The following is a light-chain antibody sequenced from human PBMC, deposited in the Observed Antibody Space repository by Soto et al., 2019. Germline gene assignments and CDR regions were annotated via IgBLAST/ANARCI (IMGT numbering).Light chain of an antibody. J-gene: IGKJ2*01. CDR1: QAIYSY. Sequence: DIQLTQSPFFLSASVGDRVTISCRASQAIYSYLAWYQQKPGKAPKLLIFGASKLQSGVPSRFSGSGSGTEFTLTISSLQPEDFATYYCQQYDIWPPYTFGQGTKVEF. CDR3: QQYDIWPPYT. CDR2: GAS. V-gene: IGKV1-9*01.